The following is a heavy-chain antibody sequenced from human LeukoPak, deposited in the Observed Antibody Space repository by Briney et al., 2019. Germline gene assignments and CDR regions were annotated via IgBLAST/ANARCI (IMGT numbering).Heavy chain of an antibody. Sequence: SGGSLRLSCAASGFTFSSYAMSWVRQAPGKGLEWVSAISGSGGSTYYADSVKGRFTISRDNSKSTLYLQMNSLRAEDAAVYYCAKRTSTPGYFDLWGRGTLVTVSS. D-gene: IGHD1-14*01. CDR2: ISGSGGST. J-gene: IGHJ2*01. V-gene: IGHV3-23*01. CDR1: GFTFSSYA. CDR3: AKRTSTPGYFDL.